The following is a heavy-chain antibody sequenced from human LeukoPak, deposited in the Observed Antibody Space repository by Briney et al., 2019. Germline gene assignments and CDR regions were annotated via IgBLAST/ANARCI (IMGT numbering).Heavy chain of an antibody. CDR1: GFTFTTYA. D-gene: IGHD6-19*01. CDR2: ITGSGGGI. J-gene: IGHJ4*02. CDR3: AKGSLTVAGTVDS. V-gene: IGHV3-23*01. Sequence: GGSLRLSCAASGFTFTTYAMNWVRQAPGKGLVWVSSITGSGGGIYYADSVKGRFTISRDNSKNTLYLQMNGLRAKDTAVYYCAKGSLTVAGTVDSWGQGTLVTVSS.